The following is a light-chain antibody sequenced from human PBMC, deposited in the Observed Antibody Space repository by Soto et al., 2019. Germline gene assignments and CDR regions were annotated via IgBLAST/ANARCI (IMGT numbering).Light chain of an antibody. CDR3: QQYNNWPPAT. V-gene: IGKV3-15*01. CDR1: QSVNNN. CDR2: GAS. Sequence: EIILTQSPASLSVSPGERATLSCRASQSVNNNLAWYQQKRGQAPRLLIYGASTRATGIPGRFRGSGSGTEFTLTITSLQSEDFAVYFCQQYNNWPPATFGQGTKLEIK. J-gene: IGKJ2*01.